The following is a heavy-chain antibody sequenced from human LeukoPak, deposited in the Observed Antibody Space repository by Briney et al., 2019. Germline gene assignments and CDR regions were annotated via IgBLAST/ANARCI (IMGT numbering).Heavy chain of an antibody. J-gene: IGHJ4*01. Sequence: GGSLRLSCAASGFTFSNSAMSWVRQAPGKGLEWVSTLSGSGITTYYADSVKGRFTISRDNSKNTLYLQMNSLRAEDTAVYYRAKGIYSSGWSYFDYWGHGTPVTVSS. V-gene: IGHV3-23*01. CDR3: AKGIYSSGWSYFDY. D-gene: IGHD6-19*01. CDR2: LSGSGITT. CDR1: GFTFSNSA.